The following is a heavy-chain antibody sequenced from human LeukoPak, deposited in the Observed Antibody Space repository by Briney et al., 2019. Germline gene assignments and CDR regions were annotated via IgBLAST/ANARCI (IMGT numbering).Heavy chain of an antibody. CDR2: ISYDGSNK. V-gene: IGHV3-30*04. J-gene: IGHJ4*02. Sequence: GGSLRLSCAASGFTFSSYAMHWVRQAPGKGLEWVAVISYDGSNKYYADSVKGRFTISRDNSKNTLYLQMNSLRAEDTAVYYCVRDAEYFDYWGQGTLVTVSS. CDR1: GFTFSSYA. CDR3: VRDAEYFDY.